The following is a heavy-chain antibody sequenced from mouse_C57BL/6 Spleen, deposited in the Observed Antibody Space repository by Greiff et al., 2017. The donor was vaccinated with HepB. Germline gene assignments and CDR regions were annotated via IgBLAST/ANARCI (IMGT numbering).Heavy chain of an antibody. CDR1: GYTFTSYW. V-gene: IGHV1-59*01. J-gene: IGHJ3*01. CDR3: AIHYYGSSYVRVWFAY. Sequence: QVQLQQPGAELVRPGTSVKLSCKASGYTFTSYWMHWVKQRPGQGLEWIGVIDPSDSYTNYNQKFKGKATLTVDTSSSTAYMQLSSLTSEDSAVYYCAIHYYGSSYVRVWFAYWGQGTLVTVSA. CDR2: IDPSDSYT. D-gene: IGHD1-1*01.